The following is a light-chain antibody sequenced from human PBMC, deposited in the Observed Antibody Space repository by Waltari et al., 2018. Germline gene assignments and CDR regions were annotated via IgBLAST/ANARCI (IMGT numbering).Light chain of an antibody. Sequence: IQMTQSPSTLSASVGDRVTITCRASQSISSWLAWYQQKPGQTPKLLIYWASTRESGVPDRFSGSGSGTDFTLTIRSLQAEDVAVYYCQQYYNTPPTFGHGTKVEIK. CDR1: QSISSW. CDR2: WAS. J-gene: IGKJ1*01. CDR3: QQYYNTPPT. V-gene: IGKV4-1*01.